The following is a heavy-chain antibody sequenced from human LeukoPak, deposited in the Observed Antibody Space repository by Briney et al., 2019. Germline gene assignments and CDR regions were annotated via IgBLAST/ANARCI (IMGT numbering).Heavy chain of an antibody. V-gene: IGHV4-59*01. CDR3: ARGESGYDPIDY. CDR1: GGSISSYY. Sequence: SETLSLTCTVSGGSISSYYWSWIRQPPGKGLEWIGYIYYSGSTNYNPSLKSRVTISVGTSKNQFSLKLSSVTAADTAVYYCARGESGYDPIDYWGQGTLVTVSS. CDR2: IYYSGST. J-gene: IGHJ4*02. D-gene: IGHD5-12*01.